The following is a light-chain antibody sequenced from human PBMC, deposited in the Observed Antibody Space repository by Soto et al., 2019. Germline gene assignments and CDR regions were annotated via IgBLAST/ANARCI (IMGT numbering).Light chain of an antibody. CDR3: QQYDRSST. CDR2: KAT. J-gene: IGKJ2*01. Sequence: DIQMTQSPSTLPASVGDRVIITCRAGQSIHSWLAWYQQKAGEAPKLLIYKATTLQSGVPSRFSGSGSGTEFSLTISRLQPEDFATYFCQQYDRSSTFGQGTRLEI. V-gene: IGKV1-5*03. CDR1: QSIHSW.